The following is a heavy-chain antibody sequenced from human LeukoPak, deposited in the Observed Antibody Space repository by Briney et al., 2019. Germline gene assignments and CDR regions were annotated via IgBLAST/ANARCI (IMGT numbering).Heavy chain of an antibody. V-gene: IGHV3-48*04. D-gene: IGHD6-13*01. CDR2: ISSSGSTI. Sequence: GGSLRLSCAASGFTFSSYWMNWVRQAPGKGLEWVSYISSSGSTIYYADSVEGRFTISRDNAKNSLYLQMNSLRAEDTAVYYCARERGDLYSSSWYPGDAFDIWGQGTMVTVSS. CDR3: ARERGDLYSSSWYPGDAFDI. J-gene: IGHJ3*02. CDR1: GFTFSSYW.